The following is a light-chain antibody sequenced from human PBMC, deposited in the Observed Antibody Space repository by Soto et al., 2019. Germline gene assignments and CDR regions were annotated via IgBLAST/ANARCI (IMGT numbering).Light chain of an antibody. CDR2: GNS. CDR3: SSYTSSSTPWV. CDR1: SSNIGAGYD. J-gene: IGLJ3*02. V-gene: IGLV1-40*01. Sequence: QSVLTQPPSVSGAPGQRVTISCTGSSSNIGAGYDVHWYQLLPGTAPKLLIFGNSNRPSGVPDRFSGSRSGTSASLAITGLQAEDEADYYCSSYTSSSTPWVFGGGTKLTVL.